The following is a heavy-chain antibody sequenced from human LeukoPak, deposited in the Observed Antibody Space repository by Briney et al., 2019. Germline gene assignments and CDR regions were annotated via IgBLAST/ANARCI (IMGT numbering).Heavy chain of an antibody. D-gene: IGHD5-12*01. CDR1: GFTFSSYW. Sequence: GGSLRLSCAASGFTFSSYWMHWVRQAPGKGLVWVSLINSDGSSRNYADSVKGRFTISRDNAKNTLYLRMNSLRVEDTAVYYCAREDYSGYDFYDYWGQGSLVTVSS. J-gene: IGHJ4*02. V-gene: IGHV3-74*01. CDR2: INSDGSSR. CDR3: AREDYSGYDFYDY.